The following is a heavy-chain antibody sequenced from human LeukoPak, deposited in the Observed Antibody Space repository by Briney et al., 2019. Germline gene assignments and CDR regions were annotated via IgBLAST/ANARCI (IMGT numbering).Heavy chain of an antibody. Sequence: SETLSLTCTVSGGSISSSSYYWGWIRQPPGKGLEWIGSIYYSGSTYYNPSLKSRVTISVDTSKNQFSLKLSSVTAADTAVYYCARPTRDYYGSGSYYNSYPQNWFDPWGQGTLVTVSS. D-gene: IGHD3-10*01. CDR2: IYYSGST. CDR1: GGSISSSSYY. V-gene: IGHV4-39*07. CDR3: ARPTRDYYGSGSYYNSYPQNWFDP. J-gene: IGHJ5*02.